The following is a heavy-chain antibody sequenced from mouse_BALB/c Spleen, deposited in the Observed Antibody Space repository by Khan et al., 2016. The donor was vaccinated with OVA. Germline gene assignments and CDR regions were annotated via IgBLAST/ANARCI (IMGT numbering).Heavy chain of an antibody. CDR1: GYTLTSYY. CDR2: IYPVDGSS. D-gene: IGHD1-1*01. Sequence: QVQLQQSGPELVRPGASVKMSCKASGYTLTSYYIHWVKQRPGQGLEWIGWIYPVDGSSKYNEKFKGQSTLTADKSSSTAYMLLSSLTSEDSAIYVCARGYYGYLDYWGQGTTLTVSS. V-gene: IGHV1S56*01. CDR3: ARGYYGYLDY. J-gene: IGHJ2*01.